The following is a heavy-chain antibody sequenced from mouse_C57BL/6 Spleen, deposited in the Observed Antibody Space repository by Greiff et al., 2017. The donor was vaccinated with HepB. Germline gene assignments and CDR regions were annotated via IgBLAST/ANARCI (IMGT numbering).Heavy chain of an antibody. J-gene: IGHJ3*01. Sequence: QVQLQQSGAELVRPGSSVKLSCKASGYTFTSYWMDWVKQKPGQGLEWIGNIYPSDSETHYNQKFKDKATLTVDKSSSTAYMQLSSLTSEDSAVYYCARSYGSSFFAYWGQGTLVTVSA. CDR3: ARSYGSSFFAY. CDR2: IYPSDSET. CDR1: GYTFTSYW. V-gene: IGHV1-61*01. D-gene: IGHD1-1*01.